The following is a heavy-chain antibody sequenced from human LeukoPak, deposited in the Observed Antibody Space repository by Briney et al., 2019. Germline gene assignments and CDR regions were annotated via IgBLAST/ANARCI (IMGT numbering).Heavy chain of an antibody. V-gene: IGHV3-23*01. CDR3: AKEKESGVSSPDAFDI. D-gene: IGHD3-3*01. Sequence: PGGSLRLSCAASGFTFSSYAMRWVRQAPGKGLEWVSSISGGGDSTYYADSVKGRFTISRDNSKNTLYLQTNSLRAEDTAVYYCAKEKESGVSSPDAFDIWGQGTKVTVSS. J-gene: IGHJ3*02. CDR2: ISGGGDST. CDR1: GFTFSSYA.